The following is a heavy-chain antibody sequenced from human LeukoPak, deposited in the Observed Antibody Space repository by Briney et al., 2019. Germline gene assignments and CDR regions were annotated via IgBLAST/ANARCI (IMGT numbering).Heavy chain of an antibody. Sequence: PGGSLRLSCAASGFTFSSYGMHWVRQAPGKGLEWVAVISYDGSNNYYADSVKGRFTISRDNSKNTMYLQINSLKAEDTAVYYCAKNAREWLLRDYFDYWGQGTLVTVSS. CDR2: ISYDGSNN. CDR3: AKNAREWLLRDYFDY. CDR1: GFTFSSYG. D-gene: IGHD6-19*01. J-gene: IGHJ4*02. V-gene: IGHV3-30*18.